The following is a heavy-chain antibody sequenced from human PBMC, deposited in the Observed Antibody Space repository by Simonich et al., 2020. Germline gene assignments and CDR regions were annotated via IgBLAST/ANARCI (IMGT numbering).Heavy chain of an antibody. Sequence: EVQLLESGGGLVQPGGSLRLSCAASGFTFSSYAMSWVRQAPGKGLEGVSAISGDGGSTYYENSVKGRFTISRENSKNTMYLQMNSLRAEDTAVYYCAKEVSSGFISGWGQGTMVTVSS. D-gene: IGHD2-21*01. CDR3: AKEVSSGFISG. CDR2: ISGDGGST. CDR1: GFTFSSYA. V-gene: IGHV3-23*01. J-gene: IGHJ3*01.